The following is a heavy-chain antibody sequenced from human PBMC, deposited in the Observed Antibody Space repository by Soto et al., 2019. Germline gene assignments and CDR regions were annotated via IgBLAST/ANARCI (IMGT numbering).Heavy chain of an antibody. D-gene: IGHD2-8*01. V-gene: IGHV3-74*01. CDR2: ISSDGSST. CDR1: GFIFTNYW. CDR3: ARGMRGLYANEF. Sequence: EVQLEESGGGLVQPGGFVRLSCAASGFIFTNYWMHWVRQAPGKGLVWVSRISSDGSSTNNAESVRGRFTISRDNSKNTVYLQVSSLRAEDTAVYYCARGMRGLYANEFWGQGTKVTVSA. J-gene: IGHJ4*02.